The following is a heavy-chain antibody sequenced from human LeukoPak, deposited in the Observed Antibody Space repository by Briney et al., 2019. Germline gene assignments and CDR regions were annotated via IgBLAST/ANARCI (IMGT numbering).Heavy chain of an antibody. CDR3: ARESVYDYYFDY. J-gene: IGHJ4*02. Sequence: GGSLRLSCTASGFTVNRHYMSWVRQAPGKGLEWVSVIYSGGTTYYADSVTGRFTVSRDISKNMLYLQMNSLRAEDTAVYYCARESVYDYYFDYWGQGTLVTVSS. D-gene: IGHD5/OR15-5a*01. CDR2: IYSGGTT. V-gene: IGHV3-66*01. CDR1: GFTVNRHY.